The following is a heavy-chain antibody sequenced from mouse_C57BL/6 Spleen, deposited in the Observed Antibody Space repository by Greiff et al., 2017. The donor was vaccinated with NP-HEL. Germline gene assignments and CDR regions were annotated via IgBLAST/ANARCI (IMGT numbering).Heavy chain of an antibody. D-gene: IGHD2-4*01. CDR1: GYSFTSYY. V-gene: IGHV1-66*01. J-gene: IGHJ2*01. CDR3: ATSYDYGFDY. CDR2: IYPGSGNT. Sequence: VQLQQSGPELVKPGASVKISCKASGYSFTSYYIHWVKQRPGQGLEWIGWIYPGSGNTKYNEKFKGKATLTADTSSSTAYMQLSSLTSEDSAVYYCATSYDYGFDYWGQGTTLTVSS.